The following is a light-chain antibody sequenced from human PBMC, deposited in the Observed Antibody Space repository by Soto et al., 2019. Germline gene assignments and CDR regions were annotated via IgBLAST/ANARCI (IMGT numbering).Light chain of an antibody. CDR1: QGISSY. V-gene: IGKV1-8*01. CDR2: AAS. CDR3: QQANSFPHT. J-gene: IGKJ3*01. Sequence: AIRMTQSPSSLSASTGDRVTITCRASQGISSYLAWYQQKPGKAPKLLIYAASTLQSGVPSRFSGSGSGTDFTLTISCLQSEDFATYYCQQANSFPHTFGPGTKVDIK.